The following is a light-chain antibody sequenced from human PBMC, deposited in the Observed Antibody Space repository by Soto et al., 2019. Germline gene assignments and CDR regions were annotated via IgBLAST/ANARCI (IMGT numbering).Light chain of an antibody. J-gene: IGLJ2*01. CDR1: NIGSKS. Sequence: SYELTQPPSVSVAPGKTARITCGGNNIGSKSVHWYQQKPGQAPVLVIYYDSDRPSGIPERSSGSNSGNTATLTISRVEAGDEADYYCQVWDSSSDRVVFGGGTKVTVL. CDR2: YDS. V-gene: IGLV3-21*04. CDR3: QVWDSSSDRVV.